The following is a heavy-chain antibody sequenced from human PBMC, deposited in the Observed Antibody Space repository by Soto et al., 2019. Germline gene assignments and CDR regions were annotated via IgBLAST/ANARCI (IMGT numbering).Heavy chain of an antibody. V-gene: IGHV3-15*07. CDR2: IKSRGDGGTV. J-gene: IGHJ3*01. CDR1: GFTFNDAW. Sequence: EVQLVESGGGLVKPGTSLRLSCATSGFTFNDAWMNWVRQAPGKGLEWVGQIKSRGDGGTVDYAAPVKGRFTISRDDSKKMLYLQMNSLKTEDTAVYYCTTEGPLVVAGMDDAFDFWGQGTMVAVSS. D-gene: IGHD2-15*01. CDR3: TTEGPLVVAGMDDAFDF.